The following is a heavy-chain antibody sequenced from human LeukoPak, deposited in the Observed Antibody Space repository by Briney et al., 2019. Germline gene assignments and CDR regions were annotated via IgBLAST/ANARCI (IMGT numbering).Heavy chain of an antibody. V-gene: IGHV3-21*01. CDR2: ISSSSYI. CDR3: ARGRDPPDY. J-gene: IGHJ4*02. Sequence: PGGSLRLSCAASGFTFSSYSMNWVRQAPGKGPEWVSSISSSSYIYYADSVKGRFTISRDNAKNSLYLQMNSLRAEDTAVYYCARGRDPPDYWGQGTLVTVSS. CDR1: GFTFSSYS.